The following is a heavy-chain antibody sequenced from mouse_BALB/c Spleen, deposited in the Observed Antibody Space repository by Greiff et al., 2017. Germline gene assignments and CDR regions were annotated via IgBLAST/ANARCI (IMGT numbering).Heavy chain of an antibody. V-gene: IGHV1-5*01. D-gene: IGHD2-1*01. CDR1: GYTFTSYW. Sequence: VQLKQSGTVLARPGASVKMSCKASGYTFTSYWMHWVKQRPGQGLEWIGAIYPGNSDTSYNQKFKGKAKLTAVTSTSTAYMELSSLTNEDSAVYYCTRKNVYGNYFDYWGQGTTLTVSS. J-gene: IGHJ2*01. CDR3: TRKNVYGNYFDY. CDR2: IYPGNSDT.